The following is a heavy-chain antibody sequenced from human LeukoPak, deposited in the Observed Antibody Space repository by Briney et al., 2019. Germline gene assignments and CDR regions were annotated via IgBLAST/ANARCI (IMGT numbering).Heavy chain of an antibody. CDR2: ISGSGGST. J-gene: IGHJ4*02. CDR1: GFTFSNYV. Sequence: GGSLRLSCAASGFTFSNYVMRWVRQAPGKGPEWVSAISGSGGSTDYADSVKGRLTISRDNSKNTLYLQMNSLRAEDTAVYYCAKGTYSSGWHWGQGTLVTVSS. V-gene: IGHV3-23*01. CDR3: AKGTYSSGWH. D-gene: IGHD6-19*01.